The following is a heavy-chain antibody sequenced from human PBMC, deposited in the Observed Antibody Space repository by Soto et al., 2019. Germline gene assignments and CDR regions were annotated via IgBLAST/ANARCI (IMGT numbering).Heavy chain of an antibody. CDR2: INPSGGST. Sequence: QVQLVQSAAEVKKPGASVKVSCKASGYTFTSYYLHWVRQAPVHGLEWMGMINPSGGSTTYAQKLQVRVTMTRDTSTSTVYMELSSLRSEDTAMYYCARAGEPGEWCFAPWGQGSLVTVS. CDR1: GYTFTSYY. D-gene: IGHD2-8*01. J-gene: IGHJ5*02. CDR3: ARAGEPGEWCFAP. V-gene: IGHV1-46*01.